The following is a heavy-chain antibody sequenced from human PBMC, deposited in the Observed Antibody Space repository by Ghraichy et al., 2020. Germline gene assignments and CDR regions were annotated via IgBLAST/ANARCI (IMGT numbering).Heavy chain of an antibody. CDR1: GGSISSGGYS. CDR3: ARLYGSGSHLDY. Sequence: SETLSLTCAVSGGSISSGGYSWSWIRQPPGKGLEWIGYIYHSGSTYYNPSLKSRVTISVDRSKNQFSLKLSSVTAADTAVYYCARLYGSGSHLDYWGQGTLVTVSS. J-gene: IGHJ4*02. CDR2: IYHSGST. V-gene: IGHV4-30-2*01. D-gene: IGHD3-10*01.